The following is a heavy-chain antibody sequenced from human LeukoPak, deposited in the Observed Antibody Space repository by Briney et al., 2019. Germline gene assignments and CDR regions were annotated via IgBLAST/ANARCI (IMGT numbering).Heavy chain of an antibody. CDR1: GYTFSTYY. CDR2: INPNSGGT. D-gene: IGHD6-13*01. V-gene: IGHV1-2*02. J-gene: IGHJ5*02. Sequence: ASVKVSCKASGYTFSTYYMHWVRQAPGQGLEWMGWINPNSGGTNYAQKFQGRVTISVDTSKNQFSLKLSSVTAADTAVYYCARGIAANWFDPWGQGTLVTVSS. CDR3: ARGIAANWFDP.